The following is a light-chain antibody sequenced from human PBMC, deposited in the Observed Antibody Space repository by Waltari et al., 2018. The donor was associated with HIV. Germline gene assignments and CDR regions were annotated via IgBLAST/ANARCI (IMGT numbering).Light chain of an antibody. Sequence: QTVVTQESSVTVSPGRTVTLTCASSTGAVTSAYYPNWVQQKPGQAPRSLIYNTKDKHSWTPARFSGSLLGGKAALTVSGVQSEDEAEYYCLLYYGGVWVFGGGTKLTVL. CDR2: NTK. J-gene: IGLJ3*02. V-gene: IGLV7-43*01. CDR1: TGAVTSAYY. CDR3: LLYYGGVWV.